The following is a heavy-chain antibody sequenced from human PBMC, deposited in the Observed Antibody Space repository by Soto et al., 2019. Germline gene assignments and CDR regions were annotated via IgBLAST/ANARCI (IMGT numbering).Heavy chain of an antibody. J-gene: IGHJ4*02. CDR2: IYYSGST. D-gene: IGHD3-22*01. V-gene: IGHV4-31*03. CDR3: ARGYYDSSGPKTFRPLEYYFDY. CDR1: GGSISSGGYY. Sequence: QVQLQESGPGLVKPSQTLSLTCTVSGGSISSGGYYWSWIRQHPGKGLEWIGYIYYSGSTYYNPYLKSRVTISVDTSKNQFSLKLSSVTAADTAVYYCARGYYDSSGPKTFRPLEYYFDYWGQGTLVTVSS.